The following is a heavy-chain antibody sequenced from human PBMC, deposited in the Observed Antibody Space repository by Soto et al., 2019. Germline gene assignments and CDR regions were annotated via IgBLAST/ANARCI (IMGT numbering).Heavy chain of an antibody. CDR3: ATKGSSRFY. CDR2: SHESGNT. V-gene: IGHV4-4*02. CDR1: GVSISSHEW. Sequence: QVQLQESGPGLVKPSGTLSLTCVVSGVSISSHEWWTWVRQPSGKGLEWIGESHESGNTNYNSSLGSRVTISVDKSKNQFSLKLSSVTVADTAVYYCATKGSSRFYRGQGTLVTVSS. D-gene: IGHD6-13*01. J-gene: IGHJ4*02.